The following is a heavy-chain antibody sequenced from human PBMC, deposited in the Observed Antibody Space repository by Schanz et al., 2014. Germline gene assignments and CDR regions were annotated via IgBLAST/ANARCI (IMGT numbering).Heavy chain of an antibody. CDR3: ARGRYWDTEDAFDI. Sequence: QVQLQESGPGLVKPSQTLSLSCSVSGGSITSDGYSWSWIRQPPGKGLEWIGYMYYSGVTYYNPSLKSRLTISRDTSKNQLPLHLNSVTAADTAVYYCARGRYWDTEDAFDIWGQGTLLIVSS. D-gene: IGHD3-10*01. J-gene: IGHJ3*02. CDR2: MYYSGVT. CDR1: GGSITSDGYS. V-gene: IGHV4-30-4*07.